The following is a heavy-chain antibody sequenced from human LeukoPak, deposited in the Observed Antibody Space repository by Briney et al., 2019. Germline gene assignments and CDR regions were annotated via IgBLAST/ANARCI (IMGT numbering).Heavy chain of an antibody. V-gene: IGHV4-4*02. D-gene: IGHD1-26*01. CDR1: GGSISSSNW. CDR2: IYHSGST. Sequence: KPSGTLSLTCAVSGGSISSSNWRSWVRQPPGKGLEWIGEIYHSGSTNYNPSLKSRVTISVDKSKNQLSLKLSTVTAADTAVYYCARDGGDYSGSYYLGIDYWGQGTLVTVPS. CDR3: ARDGGDYSGSYYLGIDY. J-gene: IGHJ4*02.